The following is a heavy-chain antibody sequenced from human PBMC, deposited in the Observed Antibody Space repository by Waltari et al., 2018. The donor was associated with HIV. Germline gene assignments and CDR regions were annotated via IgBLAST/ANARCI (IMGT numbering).Heavy chain of an antibody. CDR2: ITEDGSYA. CDR3: VRGSSTPGIDY. CDR1: DFNFGNYW. V-gene: IGHV3-74*01. Sequence: EVHLVESGGGLVQPGGSLRLYCAASDFNFGNYWMHWVRQAPGKGLVWVSRITEDGSYADYADSVRGRFTISRDNARNTLFLHMNSLTADDTAVYYCVRGSSTPGIDYWGQGTLVTVSS. D-gene: IGHD2-2*01. J-gene: IGHJ4*02.